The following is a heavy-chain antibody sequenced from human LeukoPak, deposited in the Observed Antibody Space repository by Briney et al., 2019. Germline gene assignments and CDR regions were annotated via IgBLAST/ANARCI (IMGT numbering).Heavy chain of an antibody. Sequence: SETLSLTCTVSGGSICSSSYYWGWIRQPPGKGLEWIGSIHYRGSTYYTSSLKSRVIISVDASKNQFSLKLTSATAADTAVYYCATDFDNTGLQGFDPWGQGTLVTVSS. CDR1: GGSICSSSYY. D-gene: IGHD2-8*02. CDR3: ATDFDNTGLQGFDP. J-gene: IGHJ5*02. CDR2: IHYRGST. V-gene: IGHV4-39*02.